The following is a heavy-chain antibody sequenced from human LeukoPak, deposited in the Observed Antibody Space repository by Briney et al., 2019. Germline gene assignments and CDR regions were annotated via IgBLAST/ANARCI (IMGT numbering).Heavy chain of an antibody. D-gene: IGHD6-19*01. Sequence: PSETLSLTCAVSGASITSYYWSWIRQPPGKGLEWIGYIYYSGSTNYNPSLKSRDTMSVDTSKNEFSLKLSSVTTADTAVYYCATRRIAVAAPFDYWGQGTLVTVSS. CDR1: GASITSYY. J-gene: IGHJ4*02. V-gene: IGHV4-59*01. CDR3: ATRRIAVAAPFDY. CDR2: IYYSGST.